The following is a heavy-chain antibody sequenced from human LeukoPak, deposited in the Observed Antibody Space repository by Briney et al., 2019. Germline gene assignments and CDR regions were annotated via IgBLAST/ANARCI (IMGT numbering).Heavy chain of an antibody. J-gene: IGHJ5*02. CDR3: ARGYGGWYKSTRFDP. CDR2: IPSSGDGT. CDR1: GFTSRNYA. D-gene: IGHD6-19*01. Sequence: GGSLRLSCAASGFTSRNYAMTWVRQAPGKGLEWVSSIPSSGDGTYYADSVKGRFTISRDNAKNSLYLQMSSLRAEDTAVYYCARGYGGWYKSTRFDPWGQGTLVTVSS. V-gene: IGHV3-23*01.